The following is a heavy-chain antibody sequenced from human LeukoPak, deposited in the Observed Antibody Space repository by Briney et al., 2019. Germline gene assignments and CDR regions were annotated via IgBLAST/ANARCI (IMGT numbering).Heavy chain of an antibody. Sequence: RASVKVSCKASGYSFTSNYIHWVRQATGQGLEWMGWMNPNSGNTGYAQKFQGRVTMTRSTSISTAYMELSSLRSEDTAVYYCARGGGVDCSGGSCPRTNWFDPWGQGTLVTVSS. J-gene: IGHJ5*02. D-gene: IGHD2-15*01. CDR1: GYSFTSNY. CDR3: ARGGGVDCSGGSCPRTNWFDP. CDR2: MNPNSGNT. V-gene: IGHV1-8*02.